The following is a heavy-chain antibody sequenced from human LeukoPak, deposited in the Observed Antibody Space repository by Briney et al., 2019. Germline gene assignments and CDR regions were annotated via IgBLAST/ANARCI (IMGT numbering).Heavy chain of an antibody. V-gene: IGHV3-7*01. CDR1: GFTFSSYS. J-gene: IGHJ6*02. CDR3: ARAGLDV. Sequence: PGGSLRFSCAASGFTFSSYSMNWVRQAPGKGLEWVANIKQDGSEKYYVDSVKGRFTISRDNAKNSLYLQMTSLRAEDTAVYYCARAGLDVWGQGTTVTVSS. CDR2: IKQDGSEK.